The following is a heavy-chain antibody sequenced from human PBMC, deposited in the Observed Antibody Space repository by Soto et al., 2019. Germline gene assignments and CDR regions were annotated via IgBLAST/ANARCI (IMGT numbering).Heavy chain of an antibody. Sequence: SETLSLTCAVYGGSFSGYYWSWIRQPPGKGLEWIGEINHSGSTNYNPSLKSRVTISVDTSKNQFSLKLSSVTAADTAVYYCARGYSGYEYYYYYMDVWGKGTTVTVSS. CDR2: INHSGST. V-gene: IGHV4-34*01. CDR1: GGSFSGYY. J-gene: IGHJ6*03. D-gene: IGHD5-12*01. CDR3: ARGYSGYEYYYYYMDV.